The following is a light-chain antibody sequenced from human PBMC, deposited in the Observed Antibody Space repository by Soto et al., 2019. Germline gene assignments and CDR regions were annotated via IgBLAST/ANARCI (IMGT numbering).Light chain of an antibody. CDR1: QDISYW. CDR3: QQYKGYFPLT. J-gene: IGKJ4*01. Sequence: DIQMTQSPSSVSASVGDRVTITCRANQDISYWLAWYQQKPGKAPKLLIYAAFSLQSGVPSRFSGSGSGTDFTLTISSLQPEDFATYYCQQYKGYFPLTFGGGTKVEIK. CDR2: AAF. V-gene: IGKV1-12*01.